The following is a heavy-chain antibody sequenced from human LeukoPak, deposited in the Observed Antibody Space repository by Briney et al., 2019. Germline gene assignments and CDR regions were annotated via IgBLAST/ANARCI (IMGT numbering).Heavy chain of an antibody. V-gene: IGHV3-30*04. J-gene: IGHJ6*03. CDR1: GFTFSSYA. CDR3: AKGPQGYYYYMDV. Sequence: GGSLRLSCAASGFTFSSYAMSWVRQAPGKGLEWVAVISYDGSNKYYSDSVKGRFTISRDNSKNTLYLQMNSLRAEDTAVYYCAKGPQGYYYYMDVWGKGTTVTISS. CDR2: ISYDGSNK.